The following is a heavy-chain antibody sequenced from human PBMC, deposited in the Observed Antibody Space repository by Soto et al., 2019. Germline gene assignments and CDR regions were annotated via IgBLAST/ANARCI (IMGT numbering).Heavy chain of an antibody. CDR1: GGSIGSSSSY. Sequence: QLQLQESGPGLVKPSETLSLTCNVSGGSIGSSSSYWGWIRQSPGKGLAWVGSLFYNGDTYYNPPLKSRVTISVDMSKNQCSLKRSSVTAADTAVYYCARATDISAVITFGGVFKHAFDIWGQGTKVTVSS. D-gene: IGHD3-16*01. CDR2: LFYNGDT. J-gene: IGHJ3*02. CDR3: ARATDISAVITFGGVFKHAFDI. V-gene: IGHV4-39*01.